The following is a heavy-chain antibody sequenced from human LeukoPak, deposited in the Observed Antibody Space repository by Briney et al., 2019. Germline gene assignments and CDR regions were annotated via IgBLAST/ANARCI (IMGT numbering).Heavy chain of an antibody. Sequence: SETLSLTCTVSVGSINIGVDFGGLSRQPPGKGLEWIGTIAYNGRTYYNSALQSRVTISIDMSHIHFSLKLGYVTAADTAMYFCARLYNWNGIDDWGQGTLVTVPS. D-gene: IGHD1-20*01. J-gene: IGHJ4*02. V-gene: IGHV4-39*02. CDR2: IAYNGRT. CDR1: VGSINIGVDF. CDR3: ARLYNWNGIDD.